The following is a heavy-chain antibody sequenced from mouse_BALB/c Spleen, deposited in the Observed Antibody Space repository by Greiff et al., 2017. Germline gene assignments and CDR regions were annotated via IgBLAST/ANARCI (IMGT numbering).Heavy chain of an antibody. D-gene: IGHD2-2*01. CDR3: ARGIYYGYDGFAY. CDR2: ISYSGST. J-gene: IGHJ3*01. V-gene: IGHV3-2*02. CDR1: GYSITSDYA. Sequence: EVKLMESGPGLVKPSQSLSLTCTVTGYSITSDYAWNWIRQFPGNKLEWMGYISYSGSTSYNPSLKSRISITRDTSKNQFFLQLNSVTTEDTATYHCARGIYYGYDGFAYWGQGTLVTVSA.